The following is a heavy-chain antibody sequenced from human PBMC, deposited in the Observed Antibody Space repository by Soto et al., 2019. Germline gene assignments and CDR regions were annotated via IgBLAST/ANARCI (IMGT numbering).Heavy chain of an antibody. CDR2: INAGNGNT. Sequence: ASVKVSCKASGYTFTSYAMHWVRQAPGQRLEWMGWINAGNGNTKYSQKFQGRVTITRDTSASTAYMELSSLRSEDMAVYYCARDRSKVAVAGHFDYWGQGTLVTVSS. J-gene: IGHJ4*02. CDR1: GYTFTSYA. D-gene: IGHD6-19*01. CDR3: ARDRSKVAVAGHFDY. V-gene: IGHV1-3*01.